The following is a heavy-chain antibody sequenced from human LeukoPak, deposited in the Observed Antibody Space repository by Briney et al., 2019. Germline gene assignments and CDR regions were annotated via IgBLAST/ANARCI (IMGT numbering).Heavy chain of an antibody. J-gene: IGHJ4*02. D-gene: IGHD2-2*01. CDR1: RCTFTSYD. CDR3: ARVGLRYCSSTSCRDFDY. V-gene: IGHV1-8*01. Sequence: ASVKVSCKASRCTFTSYDINWVRQATGQGLEWMGWMNPISGNTGYAQKFQGRVTMTRNTSISTAYMELSSLRSEDTAVYYCARVGLRYCSSTSCRDFDYWGQGTLVTVSS. CDR2: MNPISGNT.